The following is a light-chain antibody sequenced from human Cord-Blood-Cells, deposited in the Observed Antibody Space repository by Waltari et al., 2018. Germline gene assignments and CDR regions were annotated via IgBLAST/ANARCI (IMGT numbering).Light chain of an antibody. Sequence: DIQMTQSPSTLSASVGDRVTITCRASQSISSWLALSQQKPGKAPKLLIYKASSLESGVPSRFSGSGSGTEFTLTISSLHPDDFATYYCQQYNSYSYTFGQGTKLEIK. J-gene: IGKJ2*01. V-gene: IGKV1-5*03. CDR3: QQYNSYSYT. CDR1: QSISSW. CDR2: KAS.